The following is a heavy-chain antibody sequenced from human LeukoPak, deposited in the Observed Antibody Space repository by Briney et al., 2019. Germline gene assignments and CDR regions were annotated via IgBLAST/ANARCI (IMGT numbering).Heavy chain of an antibody. J-gene: IGHJ3*02. V-gene: IGHV4-4*07. D-gene: IGHD1-26*01. CDR1: GGSFSTYY. Sequence: SETLSLTCTVSGGSFSTYYWSWIRQPAGMGLEWIGRIYTSGSTNYNPSLKSRVTMSVDTSKNQFSLKLSSVTAADTAVYYCARLTVGATDAFDIWGKGTMVTVSS. CDR3: ARLTVGATDAFDI. CDR2: IYTSGST.